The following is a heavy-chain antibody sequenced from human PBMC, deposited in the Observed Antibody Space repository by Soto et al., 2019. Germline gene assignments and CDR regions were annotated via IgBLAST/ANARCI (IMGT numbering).Heavy chain of an antibody. Sequence: SETLSLTCTVSGGSVSSGSYYWSWIRQPPGKGLEWIGYIYYSGSTNYNPSLKSRVTISVDTSKNQFSLKLSSVTAADTAVYYCARDVTTVDTAMASDAFDIWGQGTMVTVSS. J-gene: IGHJ3*02. CDR2: IYYSGST. CDR3: ARDVTTVDTAMASDAFDI. CDR1: GGSVSSGSYY. V-gene: IGHV4-61*01. D-gene: IGHD5-18*01.